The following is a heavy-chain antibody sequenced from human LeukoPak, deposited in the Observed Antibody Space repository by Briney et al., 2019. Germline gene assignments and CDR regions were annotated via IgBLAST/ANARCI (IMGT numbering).Heavy chain of an antibody. CDR3: ARAVRGSYYYYYGMDV. CDR2: IYYSGST. V-gene: IGHV4-59*01. D-gene: IGHD3-10*01. CDR1: GGSISSYY. Sequence: PSETLSLTCTVSGGSISSYYWSWIRQPPGKGLEWIGYIYYSGSTNYNPSLKSRVTISVDTSKNQFSLKLCSVTAADTAVYYCARAVRGSYYYYYGMDVWGQGTTVTASS. J-gene: IGHJ6*02.